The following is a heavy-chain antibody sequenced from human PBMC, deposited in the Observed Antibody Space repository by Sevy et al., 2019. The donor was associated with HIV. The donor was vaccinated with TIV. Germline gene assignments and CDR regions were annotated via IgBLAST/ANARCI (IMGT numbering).Heavy chain of an antibody. V-gene: IGHV3-30*02. CDR3: AKMEGYSSSWYYYYYGMDV. CDR1: GFTFSSYG. CDR2: IRYDGSNK. Sequence: GGSLRLSCAASGFTFSSYGMHWVRQAPGKGLEWVAFIRYDGSNKYYEDSLKGRFTKSRDNSKNTLYLQMNSLRAEDTAVYYCAKMEGYSSSWYYYYYGMDVWGQGTTVTVSS. D-gene: IGHD6-13*01. J-gene: IGHJ6*02.